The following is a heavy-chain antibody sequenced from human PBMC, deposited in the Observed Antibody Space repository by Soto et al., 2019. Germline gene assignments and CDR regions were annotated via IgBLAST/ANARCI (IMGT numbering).Heavy chain of an antibody. Sequence: QVQLEQSGAEVKKPGSSVKVSCKASGGTLSDHGVAWLRQAPGQGLEWMGGTIPVFNTAKYAQKFQGRVTVTADKFTNIAYMELSSLRSEDTAFYFCERGVYGSGNDYTGPSAFDIWGQGTMVIVSS. CDR1: GGTLSDHG. J-gene: IGHJ3*02. CDR3: ERGVYGSGNDYTGPSAFDI. V-gene: IGHV1-69*06. CDR2: TIPVFNTA. D-gene: IGHD3-10*01.